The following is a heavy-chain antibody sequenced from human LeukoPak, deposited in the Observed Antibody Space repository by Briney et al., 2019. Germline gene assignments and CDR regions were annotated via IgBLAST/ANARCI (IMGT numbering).Heavy chain of an antibody. CDR2: INHSGST. J-gene: IGHJ6*03. Sequence: SETLSLTCAVYGGSFSGYYWSWIRQPPGKGLEWIGEINHSGSTNYNPSLKSRVTISVDTSKNQFSLKLSSVTAADTAVYYCARGFGSGYASYYYYMDVWGKGTTVTVSS. CDR3: ARGFGSGYASYYYYMDV. D-gene: IGHD5-12*01. V-gene: IGHV4-34*01. CDR1: GGSFSGYY.